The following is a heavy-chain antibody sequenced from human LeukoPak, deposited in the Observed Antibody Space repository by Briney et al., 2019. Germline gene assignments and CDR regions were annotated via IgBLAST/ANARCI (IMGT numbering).Heavy chain of an antibody. CDR1: GGTFTSYA. V-gene: IGHV1-69*13. D-gene: IGHD1-26*01. CDR2: IIPISGTT. Sequence: SVKVSCKTSGGTFTSYAITWVRQAPGQGLEWMGKIIPISGTTNYAQKFQGRVTFTADESTSTAYMELSSLRSEDTALYYCARKLRLGGNWFDPWGQGTLVTASS. J-gene: IGHJ5*02. CDR3: ARKLRLGGNWFDP.